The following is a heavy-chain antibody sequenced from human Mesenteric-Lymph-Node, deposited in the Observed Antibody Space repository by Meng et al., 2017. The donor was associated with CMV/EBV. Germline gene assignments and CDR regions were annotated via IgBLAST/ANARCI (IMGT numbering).Heavy chain of an antibody. Sequence: YTCTSYGISWVRQAPGQGLEWMGWISAYNGNTNYAQKLQGRVTMTTDTSTSTAYMELRSLRSDDTAVYYCARVGPGAYGSGSYYNPDYWGQGTLVTVSS. CDR1: YTCTSYG. J-gene: IGHJ4*02. V-gene: IGHV1-18*01. D-gene: IGHD3-10*01. CDR3: ARVGPGAYGSGSYYNPDY. CDR2: ISAYNGNT.